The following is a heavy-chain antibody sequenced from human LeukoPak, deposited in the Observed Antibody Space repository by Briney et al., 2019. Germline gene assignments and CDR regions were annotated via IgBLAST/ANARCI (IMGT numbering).Heavy chain of an antibody. CDR3: ARDNSVRDEAWWFNP. CDR1: GYTFTSNY. CDR2: ISPSGGST. J-gene: IGHJ5*02. Sequence: ASVKVSCKAFGYTFTSNYMHCVRQAPGQGLEWMGVISPSGGSTTYAQKFQGRVTLTRDMSTSTDCLELSSLRAEETALYYSARDNSVRDEAWWFNPWGQGTLVTVPS. V-gene: IGHV1-46*01. D-gene: IGHD5-24*01.